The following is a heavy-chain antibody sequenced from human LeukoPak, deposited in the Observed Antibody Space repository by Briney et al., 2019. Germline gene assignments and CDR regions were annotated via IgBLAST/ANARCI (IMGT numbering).Heavy chain of an antibody. D-gene: IGHD4-17*01. V-gene: IGHV3-7*03. CDR2: IKQDGSEK. Sequence: GGSLRLSCAASGFTFSSYWMSWVRLAPGKGLEWVANIKQDGSEKYYVDSVKGRFTISRDNAKNSLYLQMNSLRAEDTAVYYCARGGDDYGDPTGGYYFDYWGQGTLVTVSS. CDR1: GFTFSSYW. CDR3: ARGGDDYGDPTGGYYFDY. J-gene: IGHJ4*02.